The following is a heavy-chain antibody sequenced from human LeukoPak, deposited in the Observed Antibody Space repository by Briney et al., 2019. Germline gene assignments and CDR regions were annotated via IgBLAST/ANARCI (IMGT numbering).Heavy chain of an antibody. Sequence: SGPVLVKPTETLTLTCTVSGFSLSNARMGVSWIRQPPGKALEWLAHIFSNDEKSYSTSLKSRLTISKDNSKSQVVLTMTNMDPVDTATYYCARMEKYYDFWSGYLSYFDYWGQGTLVTVSS. D-gene: IGHD3-3*01. V-gene: IGHV2-26*01. CDR1: GFSLSNARMG. CDR3: ARMEKYYDFWSGYLSYFDY. CDR2: IFSNDEK. J-gene: IGHJ4*02.